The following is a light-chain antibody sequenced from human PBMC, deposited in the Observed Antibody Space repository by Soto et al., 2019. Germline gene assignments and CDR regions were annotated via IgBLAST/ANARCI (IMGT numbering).Light chain of an antibody. Sequence: VMTQSPGTLSLSPGERATLSCRASQSVNNNYLAWYQQKPGQSPRLLIYGSSIRATAIPDRFSGSGSGTDFTLTTSRLEPEDSAVYYCQQYNNRPTFCQWTKVDIK. CDR2: GSS. CDR3: QQYNNRPT. CDR1: QSVNNNY. V-gene: IGKV3-20*01. J-gene: IGKJ1*01.